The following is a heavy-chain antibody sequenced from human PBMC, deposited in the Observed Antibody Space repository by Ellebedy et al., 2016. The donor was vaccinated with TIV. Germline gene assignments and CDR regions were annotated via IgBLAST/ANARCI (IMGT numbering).Heavy chain of an antibody. Sequence: ASVKVSCKASGYTFTAYPMNWVRQAPGQGLEWLGWINMNTGNPTYAQGFTGRFVFSLDTSVSTAYLQISSLKAEDTAVYYCARGSRYNWNDWDYYHMDVWGKGTTVTVSS. J-gene: IGHJ6*03. CDR1: GYTFTAYP. D-gene: IGHD1-1*01. CDR2: INMNTGNP. V-gene: IGHV7-4-1*02. CDR3: ARGSRYNWNDWDYYHMDV.